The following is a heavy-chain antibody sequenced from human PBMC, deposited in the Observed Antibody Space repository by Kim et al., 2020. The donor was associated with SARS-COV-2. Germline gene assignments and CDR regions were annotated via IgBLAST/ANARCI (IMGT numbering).Heavy chain of an antibody. CDR1: GYTFTSYY. J-gene: IGHJ3*02. CDR3: ARDPDYYDSSGSYEDAFDI. V-gene: IGHV1-46*01. CDR2: INPSGGST. Sequence: ASVKVSCKASGYTFTSYYMHWVRQAPGQGLEWMGIINPSGGSTSYAQKFQGRVTMTRDTSTSTVYMELSSLRSEDTAVYYCARDPDYYDSSGSYEDAFDIWGQGTMVTVSS. D-gene: IGHD3-22*01.